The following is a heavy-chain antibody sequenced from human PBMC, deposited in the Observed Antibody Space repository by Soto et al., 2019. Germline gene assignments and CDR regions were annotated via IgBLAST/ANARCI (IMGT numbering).Heavy chain of an antibody. J-gene: IGHJ6*02. V-gene: IGHV3-30*18. CDR2: ISYDGSNK. CDR1: GFTFSSYG. D-gene: IGHD5-12*01. Sequence: QVQLVESGGGVVQPGRSLRLSCAASGFTFSSYGMHWVRQAPGKGLEWVAVISYDGSNKYYADSVKGRFTISRDNSKNTLYLQMNILRAEDTAVYYCAKEGVDIVATRRGYYYGMDVWGQGTTVTVSS. CDR3: AKEGVDIVATRRGYYYGMDV.